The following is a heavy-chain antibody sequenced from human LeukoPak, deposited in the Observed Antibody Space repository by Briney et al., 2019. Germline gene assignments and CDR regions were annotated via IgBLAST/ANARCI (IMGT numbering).Heavy chain of an antibody. CDR3: ARESSAVAHTMIRDGLDP. D-gene: IGHD3-22*01. CDR1: GYSINFGHL. CDR2: INHSGRT. V-gene: IGHV4-38-2*02. Sequence: SETLSLTCDVSGYSINFGHLWGWIRQPPGKGLEWIASINHSGRTYYTPSLKSRVTISVDTLKNQFSLNVTSVTAEDTAIYFCARESSAVAHTMIRDGLDPWGQGTLVTVSS. J-gene: IGHJ5*02.